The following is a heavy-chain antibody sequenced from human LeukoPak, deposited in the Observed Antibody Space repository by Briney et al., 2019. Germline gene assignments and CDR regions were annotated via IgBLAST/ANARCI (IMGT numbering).Heavy chain of an antibody. D-gene: IGHD3-10*01. Sequence: PGGSLRLSCAVSGFTFSRHWMSWVRQAPGKGLEWLANIKQDGSEKYYVDSVEGRFTISRDNAKNSLYLQMNSLRAEDTAVYYCARSFYGLGTSYGMDVWGQGTTVTVSS. CDR1: GFTFSRHW. CDR2: IKQDGSEK. V-gene: IGHV3-7*01. CDR3: ARSFYGLGTSYGMDV. J-gene: IGHJ6*02.